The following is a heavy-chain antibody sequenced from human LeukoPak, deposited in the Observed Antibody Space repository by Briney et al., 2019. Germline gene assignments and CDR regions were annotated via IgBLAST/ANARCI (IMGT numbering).Heavy chain of an antibody. Sequence: GASVKVSCMASGYTFTSYDINWVRQATGQGLEWMGWMNPNSGNTGYAQKFQGRVTMTRNTSISTAYMELSSLRSEDTAVYYCARGWVCSSTSCYIGDYYYYGMDVWGQGTTVTVSS. J-gene: IGHJ6*02. D-gene: IGHD2-2*02. CDR2: MNPNSGNT. CDR3: ARGWVCSSTSCYIGDYYYYGMDV. V-gene: IGHV1-8*01. CDR1: GYTFTSYD.